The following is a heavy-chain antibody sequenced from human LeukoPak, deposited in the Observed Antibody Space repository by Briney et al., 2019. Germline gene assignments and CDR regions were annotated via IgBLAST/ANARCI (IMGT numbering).Heavy chain of an antibody. J-gene: IGHJ4*02. Sequence: SVKVSCKASGGTFISYAISWVRQAPGQGLEWMGGIIPIFGTANYAQKFQGRVTITADESTSTAYMELSSLRSEDTAVYYCARDLRDYDGGFDYWGQGTLVTVSS. D-gene: IGHD4-17*01. CDR3: ARDLRDYDGGFDY. V-gene: IGHV1-69*13. CDR2: IIPIFGTA. CDR1: GGTFISYA.